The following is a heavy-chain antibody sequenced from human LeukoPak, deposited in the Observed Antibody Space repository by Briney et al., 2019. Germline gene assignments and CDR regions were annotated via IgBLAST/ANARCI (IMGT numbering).Heavy chain of an antibody. V-gene: IGHV1-69*13. CDR2: IIPIFGTA. CDR3: ATSGESYYFDY. J-gene: IGHJ4*02. Sequence: VASVKVSCKASGGTFSSYAISWVRQAPGQGLEWMGGIIPIFGTANYAQKFQGRVTITADESTSTAYMELSSLRSEDTAVYYCATSGESYYFDYWGQGTLVTVSS. D-gene: IGHD3-16*01. CDR1: GGTFSSYA.